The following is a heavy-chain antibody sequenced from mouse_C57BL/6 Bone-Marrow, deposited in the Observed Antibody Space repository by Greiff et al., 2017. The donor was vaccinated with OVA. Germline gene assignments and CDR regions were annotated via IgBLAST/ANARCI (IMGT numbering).Heavy chain of an antibody. CDR1: GFSLTSYG. CDR3: ARGGITTVGLDY. J-gene: IGHJ2*01. D-gene: IGHD1-1*01. CDR2: IWSGGST. V-gene: IGHV2-2*01. Sequence: QVQLQQSGPGLVQPSQSLSITCTVSGFSLTSYGVHWVRQSPGKGLEWLGVIWSGGSTDYNAAFISRLSISKDNSKSQVFFKMNSLQADDTAIYYCARGGITTVGLDYWGQGTTLTVSS.